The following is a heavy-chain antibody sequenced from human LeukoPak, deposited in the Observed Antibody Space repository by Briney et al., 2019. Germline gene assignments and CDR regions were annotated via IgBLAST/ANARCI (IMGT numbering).Heavy chain of an antibody. Sequence: GASVKVSCKASGYTFTSYGISWVRQAPGQGLEWMGWISAYNGNTNYAQKFQGRVTMSRDTSITTGYMELNRPTSGDTAVYYCAVAAAGWSESFDYWGQGTLGTVSS. CDR3: AVAAAGWSESFDY. J-gene: IGHJ4*02. D-gene: IGHD2-8*01. V-gene: IGHV1-18*01. CDR1: GYTFTSYG. CDR2: ISAYNGNT.